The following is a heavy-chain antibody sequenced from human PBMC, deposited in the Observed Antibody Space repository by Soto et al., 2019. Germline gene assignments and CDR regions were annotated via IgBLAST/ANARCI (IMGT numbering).Heavy chain of an antibody. Sequence: GESLKISCKGSGYSFTSYWIGWVRQMPGKGLEWMGIIYPGDSDTRYSPSFQGQVTISADKSISTAYLQWSSLKASDTAMYYCAIPMNIVATISGDYYYYMDVWGKGTTVTVSS. J-gene: IGHJ6*03. D-gene: IGHD5-12*01. V-gene: IGHV5-51*01. CDR2: IYPGDSDT. CDR3: AIPMNIVATISGDYYYYMDV. CDR1: GYSFTSYW.